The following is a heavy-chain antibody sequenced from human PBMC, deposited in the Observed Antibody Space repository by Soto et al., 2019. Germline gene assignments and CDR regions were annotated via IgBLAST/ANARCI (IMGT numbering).Heavy chain of an antibody. D-gene: IGHD3-16*01. J-gene: IGHJ4*02. CDR2: TSYDGSNK. V-gene: IGHV3-30*19. CDR3: ARWGTTGGLDV. Sequence: QVHLVESGGGVVQPGTSLRLSCVGSGFTFRSYVIHWVRQAPGKGLEWVALTSYDGSNKYYDDSGKGRFTISRDNSRNTVDLQMDNLRLEDTALYYCARWGTTGGLDVWGQGTLVSVSS. CDR1: GFTFRSYV.